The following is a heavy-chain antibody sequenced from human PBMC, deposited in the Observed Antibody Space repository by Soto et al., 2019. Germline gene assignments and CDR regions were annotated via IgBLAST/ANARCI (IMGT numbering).Heavy chain of an antibody. D-gene: IGHD4-17*01. CDR1: GGTFSSYA. J-gene: IGHJ4*02. CDR3: VVLMTTVTPAGY. CDR2: IIPIFGTA. V-gene: IGHV1-69*12. Sequence: QVQLVQSGAEVKKPGSSVKVSCKASGGTFSSYAISWVRQAPGQGLEWMGGIIPIFGTANYAQKFQGRVTITADESTSTAYMELSSLRFEDTAVYYCVVLMTTVTPAGYWGQGTLVTVSS.